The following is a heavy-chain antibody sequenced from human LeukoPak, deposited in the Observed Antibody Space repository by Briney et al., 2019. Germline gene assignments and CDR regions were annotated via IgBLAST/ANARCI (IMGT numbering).Heavy chain of an antibody. CDR2: IFQTGST. V-gene: IGHV4-59*08. CDR1: GGSISGYY. CDR3: VRQPYISGAYYFDY. Sequence: PSETLSLTCTVSGGSISGYYWSWIRQPPGKGLEWIGYIFQTGSTTYNPSLESRVTMSVDMSKNQFSLQLSSVTAADTAIYYCVRQPYISGAYYFDYWGQGTLVTVPS. D-gene: IGHD3-22*01. J-gene: IGHJ4*02.